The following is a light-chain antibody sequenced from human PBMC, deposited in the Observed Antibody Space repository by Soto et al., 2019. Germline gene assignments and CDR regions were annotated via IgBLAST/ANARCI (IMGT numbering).Light chain of an antibody. CDR2: EVT. CDR3: TSYKSSSTLDV. V-gene: IGLV2-14*01. Sequence: QSVLTQPASVSGSPGQSITISCTGTSSDVGGYNYVSWYQQHPGKAPKLMIYEVTNRPSGVSDRFSGSKSGHTASLTISGLQSEDEADYFCTSYKSSSTLDVFGTGTKVTVL. CDR1: SSDVGGYNY. J-gene: IGLJ1*01.